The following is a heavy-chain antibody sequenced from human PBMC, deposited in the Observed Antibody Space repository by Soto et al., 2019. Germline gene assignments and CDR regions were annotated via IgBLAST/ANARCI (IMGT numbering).Heavy chain of an antibody. D-gene: IGHD1-26*01. CDR1: GGTFSSYA. Sequence: SVKVSCKASGGTFSSYAISWVRQAPGQGLEWMGGIIPIFGTANYAQKFQGRVTITADESTSTAYMELSSLRSEDTAVYYCARDRTPSGSYALDAFDIWGQGTMVTVSS. CDR3: ARDRTPSGSYALDAFDI. CDR2: IIPIFGTA. J-gene: IGHJ3*02. V-gene: IGHV1-69*13.